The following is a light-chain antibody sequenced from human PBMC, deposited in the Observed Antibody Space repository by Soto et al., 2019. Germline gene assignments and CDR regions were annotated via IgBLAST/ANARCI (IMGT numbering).Light chain of an antibody. CDR1: QSVSNNF. J-gene: IGKJ2*01. CDR3: QQFGTSPYT. Sequence: IVLTQSPGTLSLSPGERATLSCRARQSVSNNFLAWYQYKPGQAPRLVIYGTSSRFTGIPDRFSGSGSGTDFTLTIRRLEPADSAVYYCQQFGTSPYTFGQGTKLEIK. CDR2: GTS. V-gene: IGKV3-20*01.